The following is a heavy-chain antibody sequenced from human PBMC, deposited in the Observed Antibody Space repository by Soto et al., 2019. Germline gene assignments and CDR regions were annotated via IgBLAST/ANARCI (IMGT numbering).Heavy chain of an antibody. CDR2: IIPIFGTA. Sequence: SVKVSCKASGGTFNNYAISWVRQAPGQGLEWMGGIIPIFGTADYAQKFQGRVTITADEFTSTAYLELSSLRSEDTAVYYCARPLYAILTGYYYGMDVWGQGTTVTVSS. CDR3: ARPLYAILTGYYYGMDV. J-gene: IGHJ6*02. V-gene: IGHV1-69*13. CDR1: GGTFNNYA. D-gene: IGHD3-9*01.